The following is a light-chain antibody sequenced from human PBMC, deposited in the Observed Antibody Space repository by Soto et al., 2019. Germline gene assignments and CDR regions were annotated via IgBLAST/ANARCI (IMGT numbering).Light chain of an antibody. CDR3: QQYNNWPPLT. J-gene: IGKJ4*01. Sequence: EIVMTQSPATLSVSPGERATLSCRASQSVSSNLAWYQQKPGQAPRLLIYGASTRPTGIPARFSGSGSGTEFTLTISSLQSEDFALYYCQQYNNWPPLTVGGGTKVEIK. V-gene: IGKV3-15*01. CDR2: GAS. CDR1: QSVSSN.